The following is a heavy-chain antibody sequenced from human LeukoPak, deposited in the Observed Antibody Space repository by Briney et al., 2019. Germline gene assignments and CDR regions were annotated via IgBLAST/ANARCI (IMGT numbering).Heavy chain of an antibody. CDR1: GFSVRSKY. V-gene: IGHV3-53*01. D-gene: IGHD5-24*01. CDR2: LQSVGNT. CDR3: ARDAEGEEQMAKTYFGL. J-gene: IGHJ4*03. Sequence: GGSVRLSCAASGFSVRSKYMSWVRQAPGKGLEWVSVLQSVGNTFYADSVKGRFSISRDRSKNTVYLQMDSLRAEDTAVYYCARDAEGEEQMAKTYFGLWGPVALVIVSS.